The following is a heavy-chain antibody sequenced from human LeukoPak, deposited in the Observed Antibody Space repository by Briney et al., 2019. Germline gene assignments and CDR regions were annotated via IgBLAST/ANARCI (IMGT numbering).Heavy chain of an antibody. V-gene: IGHV3-30-3*01. CDR2: ISYDGSNK. CDR1: GFTFSSYA. CDR3: ARDIDVWGSCRLDY. D-gene: IGHD3-16*02. Sequence: PGGSLRLSCAASGFTFSSYAMHWVRQAPGKGLEWVAVISYDGSNKYYADSVKGRFTISRDNSKNTLYLQMNSLRAEDTAVYYCARDIDVWGSCRLDYWGQGTLVTVSS. J-gene: IGHJ4*02.